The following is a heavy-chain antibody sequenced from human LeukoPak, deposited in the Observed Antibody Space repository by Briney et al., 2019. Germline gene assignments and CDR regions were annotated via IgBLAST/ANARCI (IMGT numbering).Heavy chain of an antibody. J-gene: IGHJ4*02. CDR1: GYTFTSYG. D-gene: IGHD6-13*01. CDR3: ARGLGRGYSSSWRAAGY. V-gene: IGHV1-8*02. CDR2: MNPNSGNT. Sequence: ASVKVSCKASGYTFTSYGISWVRQAPGQGLEWMGWMNPNSGNTGYAQKFQGRVTMTRNTSISTAYMELSSLRSEDTAVYYCARGLGRGYSSSWRAAGYWGQGTLVTVSS.